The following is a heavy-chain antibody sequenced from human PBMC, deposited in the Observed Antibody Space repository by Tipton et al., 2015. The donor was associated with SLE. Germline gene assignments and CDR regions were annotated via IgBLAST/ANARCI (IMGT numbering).Heavy chain of an antibody. D-gene: IGHD3-10*01. V-gene: IGHV4-59*08. CDR1: GGSIKNHY. Sequence: TLSLTCIVSGGSIKNHYWSWIRQAPGMGLEWIGYIYYSGGTNYNPSLKSRVTMSVDTSKNQFSLKLSSVTAADTAVYYCARVRSGLHSWGFDPWGQGTLVTVSS. J-gene: IGHJ5*02. CDR3: ARVRSGLHSWGFDP. CDR2: IYYSGGT.